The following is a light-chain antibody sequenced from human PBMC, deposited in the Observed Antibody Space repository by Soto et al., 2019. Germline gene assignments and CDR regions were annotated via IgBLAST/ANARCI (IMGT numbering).Light chain of an antibody. V-gene: IGKV1-5*03. J-gene: IGKJ2*02. Sequence: DIQMTKSPSTLSASVGDRVTITCRASQSISSWLAWYQQKPGKAPTLLIYKASSLESGASSRISGSGSGTEFTLTISSRQPDDFATYYCQQDNSYLCTFGQGTKLEIK. CDR2: KAS. CDR1: QSISSW. CDR3: QQDNSYLCT.